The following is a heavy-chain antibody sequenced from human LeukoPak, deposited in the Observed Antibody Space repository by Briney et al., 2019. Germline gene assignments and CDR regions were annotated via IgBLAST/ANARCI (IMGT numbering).Heavy chain of an antibody. CDR1: GFTFDDYA. Sequence: GRSLRLSCAASGFTFDDYAMHWVRQAPGKGLEWVSGISWYSGSIGYADSVKGRFTISRDNAKNSLYLQMNSLRAEDMALYYCAKAYGSAAQYYFDYWGQGTLVTVSS. CDR3: AKAYGSAAQYYFDY. J-gene: IGHJ4*02. CDR2: ISWYSGSI. V-gene: IGHV3-9*03. D-gene: IGHD3-10*01.